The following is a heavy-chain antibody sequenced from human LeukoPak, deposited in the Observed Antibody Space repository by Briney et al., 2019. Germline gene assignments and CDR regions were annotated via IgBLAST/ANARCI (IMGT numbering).Heavy chain of an antibody. V-gene: IGHV1-69*13. CDR3: AGLRFLEWSPSPYYYYGMDV. CDR1: GGTFSSYA. CDR2: IIPIFGTA. J-gene: IGHJ6*02. D-gene: IGHD3-3*01. Sequence: GASVKVSCTASGGTFSSYAISWVRQAPGQGLEWMGGIIPIFGTANYAQKFQGRVTITADESTSTAYMELSSLRSEDTAVYYCAGLRFLEWSPSPYYYYGMDVWGQGTTVTVSS.